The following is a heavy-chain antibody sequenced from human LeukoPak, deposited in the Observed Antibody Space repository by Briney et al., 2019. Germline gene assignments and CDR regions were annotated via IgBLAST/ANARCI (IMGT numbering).Heavy chain of an antibody. D-gene: IGHD4-17*01. Sequence: SGGSLRLSCAASGFTFGSYGMNWVRQAPGKGLEWVAVISFDGRNKYFGDSVKGRFSISRDNSKNTLFLQMNSLKPEDTAVYYCVKDGHSVTIFDYWGRGTLVTVSS. CDR2: ISFDGRNK. J-gene: IGHJ4*02. CDR1: GFTFGSYG. V-gene: IGHV3-30*18. CDR3: VKDGHSVTIFDY.